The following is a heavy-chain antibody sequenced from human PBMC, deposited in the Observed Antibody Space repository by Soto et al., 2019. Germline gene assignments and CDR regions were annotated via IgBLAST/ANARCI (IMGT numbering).Heavy chain of an antibody. CDR1: GFTFSDYH. CDR2: ISSSGSTI. D-gene: IGHD4-17*01. CDR3: ARARYYGDYDNWYFDL. V-gene: IGHV3-11*04. J-gene: IGHJ2*01. Sequence: GGSLRLSCAASGFTFSDYHMNWIRQAPGEGLEWVSYISSSGSTIYYADSVKGRFTISRDNAKNSLYLQMNSLRAEDTAVYYCARARYYGDYDNWYFDLWGRGTLVTVSS.